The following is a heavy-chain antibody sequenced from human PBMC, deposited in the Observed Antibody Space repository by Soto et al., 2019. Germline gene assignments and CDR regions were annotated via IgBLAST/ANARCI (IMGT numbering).Heavy chain of an antibody. Sequence: EVQLVESGGGLVKPGGSLRLSCAASGFTFTRYSMNWVRQAPGKELEWVSSISSTTNYIYYADSMKGRFTVSRDNAKNSVYLEMNSLSAEDTALYYCARESEDLTSNFDYWGQGTLVTVSS. CDR1: GFTFTRYS. J-gene: IGHJ4*02. CDR2: ISSTTNYI. CDR3: ARESEDLTSNFDY. V-gene: IGHV3-21*01.